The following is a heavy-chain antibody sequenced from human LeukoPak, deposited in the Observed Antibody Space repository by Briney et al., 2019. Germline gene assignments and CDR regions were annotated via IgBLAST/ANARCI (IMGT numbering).Heavy chain of an antibody. D-gene: IGHD6-19*01. CDR1: GGSISSSSYY. CDR3: ARISSGWNVVDY. J-gene: IGHJ4*02. Sequence: PSETLSLTCTVSGGSISSSSYYWGWIRQPPGKGLEWIGGIYYSGSTYYNPSLKSRVTISVDTSKNQFSLKLSSVTAADTAVYYCARISSGWNVVDYWGQGTLVTVSS. V-gene: IGHV4-39*01. CDR2: IYYSGST.